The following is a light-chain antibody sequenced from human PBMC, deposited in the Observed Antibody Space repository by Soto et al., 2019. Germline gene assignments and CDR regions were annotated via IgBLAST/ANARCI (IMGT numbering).Light chain of an antibody. Sequence: ETVVTQSPATLSASPGERATLSCRASQSVVTNVAWYQQKPGQAPRLLIHDSSTRATGVPDRFSGSGSGTDFTLTISSLGPEDFAVYYCQQRSDWPSFGQGTRLEI. V-gene: IGKV3-11*01. J-gene: IGKJ5*01. CDR3: QQRSDWPS. CDR2: DSS. CDR1: QSVVTN.